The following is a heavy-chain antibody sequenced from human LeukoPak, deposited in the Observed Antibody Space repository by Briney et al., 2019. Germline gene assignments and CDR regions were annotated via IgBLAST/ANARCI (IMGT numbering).Heavy chain of an antibody. J-gene: IGHJ4*02. V-gene: IGHV3-21*01. CDR2: ISTSSSYI. Sequence: GGSLRLSCAASGFTFSSYSMNWVRQAPGKGLEWVSSISTSSSYIYYADSVKGRFTISRDNARNSLYLQMSSLRVEDTAVYFCARESAVGGRFFDYWGRGSLVTVSS. CDR1: GFTFSSYS. D-gene: IGHD6-13*01. CDR3: ARESAVGGRFFDY.